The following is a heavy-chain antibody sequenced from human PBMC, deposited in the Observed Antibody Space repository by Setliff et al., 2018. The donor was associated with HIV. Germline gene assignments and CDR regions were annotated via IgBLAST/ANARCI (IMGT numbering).Heavy chain of an antibody. D-gene: IGHD1-7*01. CDR3: ATDRGTY. CDR2: MNEDGSEK. Sequence: GGSLRLSCAASGFTFGSSWMSWVRQAPGKGLEWVANMNEDGSEKYYMDSVKGRFTISRDNAKNSLYLQMNSLRAEDTAVYYCATDRGTYWGQGTLVTVS. J-gene: IGHJ4*02. CDR1: GFTFGSSW. V-gene: IGHV3-7*03.